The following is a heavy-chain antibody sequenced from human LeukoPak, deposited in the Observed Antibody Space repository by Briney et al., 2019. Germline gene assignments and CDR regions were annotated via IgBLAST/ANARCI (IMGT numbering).Heavy chain of an antibody. CDR1: GGSLSSYY. CDR2: IYTSGST. CDR3: ARVYVHYDFWSGYLNWFDP. J-gene: IGHJ5*02. D-gene: IGHD3-3*01. Sequence: SETLSLTCTVSGGSLSSYYWSWIRQPAGKGLECIGRIYTSGSTNYNPSLTSRVTISVDTSKNQFSLKLSSVTAADTAVYYCARVYVHYDFWSGYLNWFDPWGQGTLVTVSS. V-gene: IGHV4-4*07.